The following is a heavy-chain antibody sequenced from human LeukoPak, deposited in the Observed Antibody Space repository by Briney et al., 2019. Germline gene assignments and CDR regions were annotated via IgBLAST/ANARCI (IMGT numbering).Heavy chain of an antibody. D-gene: IGHD2-2*03. Sequence: PGRSLRLSCAASGFTFSSYGMHWVRQAPGKGLEWVSYISSSGSTIYYADSVKGRFTISRDNAKNTLYLQMNSLRVEDTAVYYCTNWIEIFYWGQGTLVTVSS. J-gene: IGHJ4*02. V-gene: IGHV3-48*04. CDR3: TNWIEIFY. CDR1: GFTFSSYG. CDR2: ISSSGSTI.